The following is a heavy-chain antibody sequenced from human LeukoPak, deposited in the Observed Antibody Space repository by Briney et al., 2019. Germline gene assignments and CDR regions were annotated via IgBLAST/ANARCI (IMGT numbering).Heavy chain of an antibody. CDR2: ISGSGGTT. J-gene: IGHJ1*01. CDR3: AKEEGYYYDSGGYYVEYFQH. D-gene: IGHD3-22*01. CDR1: GFTFNNYA. V-gene: IGHV3-23*01. Sequence: GGSLRLSCAASGFTFNNYAMSWVRQAPGKGLEWVLAISGSGGTTYYADSVKGRFTFSRDNSKNTLYLQMNSLRAEDTAVYYCAKEEGYYYDSGGYYVEYFQHWGQGTLVTVSS.